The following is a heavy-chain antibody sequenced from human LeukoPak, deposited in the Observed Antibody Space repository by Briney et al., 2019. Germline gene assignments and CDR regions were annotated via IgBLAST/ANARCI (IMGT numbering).Heavy chain of an antibody. CDR2: IYYSGST. Sequence: SETLSLTCTVSGGSISSSSYYWGWIRQPPGKGPEWIGSIYYSGSTYYNPSLKSRVTISVDTSKNQFSLKLSSVTAADTAVYYCARDRAYYYYMDVWGKGTTVTVSS. CDR3: ARDRAYYYYMDV. J-gene: IGHJ6*03. CDR1: GGSISSSSYY. V-gene: IGHV4-39*07.